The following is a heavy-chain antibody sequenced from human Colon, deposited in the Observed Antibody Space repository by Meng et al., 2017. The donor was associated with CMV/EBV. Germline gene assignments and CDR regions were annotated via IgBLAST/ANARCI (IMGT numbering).Heavy chain of an antibody. Sequence: SVKVSCKASGGTFSGHSISWVRQAPGQGLEWMGGIIPLHGVTHYAQNFQGRVTITADMSTSTAYMELSSLRSGDTAVYYCARDNLQLVTDHYYYFGLDVWGQGTTVTVSS. D-gene: IGHD6-6*01. CDR3: ARDNLQLVTDHYYYFGLDV. V-gene: IGHV1-69*10. CDR2: IIPLHGVT. CDR1: GGTFSGHS. J-gene: IGHJ6*02.